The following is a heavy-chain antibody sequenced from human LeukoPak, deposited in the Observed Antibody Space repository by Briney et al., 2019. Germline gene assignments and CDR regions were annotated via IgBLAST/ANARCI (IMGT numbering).Heavy chain of an antibody. J-gene: IGHJ4*02. CDR1: GFTFTSYG. Sequence: GGSLRLSCVVSGFTFTSYGMHWVRQAPGKGLEWVAVTSYDGTYKYYADSVRGRFTISRDNAKNSLYLQMNSLRDEDTAVYYCARDRNWGFDYWGQGTLLTVSS. CDR2: TSYDGTYK. CDR3: ARDRNWGFDY. D-gene: IGHD7-27*01. V-gene: IGHV3-30*03.